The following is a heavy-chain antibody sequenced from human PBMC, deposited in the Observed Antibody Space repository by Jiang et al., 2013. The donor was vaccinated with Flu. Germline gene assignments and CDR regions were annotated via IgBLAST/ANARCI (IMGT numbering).Heavy chain of an antibody. CDR3: ARDPGYSSGWYEWGAFDI. J-gene: IGHJ3*02. CDR1: GGSISSSSYY. Sequence: GPGLVKPSETLSLTCTVSGGSISSSSYYWGWIRQPPGKGLEWIGSIYYSGSTYYNPSLKSRVTISVDTSKNQFSLKLSSVTAADTAVYYCARDPGYSSGWYEWGAFDI. D-gene: IGHD6-19*01. CDR2: IYYSGST. V-gene: IGHV4-39*02.